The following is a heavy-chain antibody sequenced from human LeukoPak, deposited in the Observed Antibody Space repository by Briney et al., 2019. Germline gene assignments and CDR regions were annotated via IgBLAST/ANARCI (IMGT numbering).Heavy chain of an antibody. Sequence: PSETLSLTCTVSGYSISSGYYWGWIRQPPGKGLEWIGSIYHSGSTYYNPSLKSRVTISVDTSKNQFSLKLSSVTAADTAVYYCARSGVIRPYFDYWGQGTLVTVSS. V-gene: IGHV4-38-2*02. D-gene: IGHD3-3*01. CDR1: GYSISSGYY. J-gene: IGHJ4*02. CDR2: IYHSGST. CDR3: ARSGVIRPYFDY.